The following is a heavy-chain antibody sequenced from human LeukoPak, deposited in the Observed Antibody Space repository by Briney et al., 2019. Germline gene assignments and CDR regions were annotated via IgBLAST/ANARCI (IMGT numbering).Heavy chain of an antibody. Sequence: GGSLRLSCAASGFAFSDYYMSWIRQAPGKGLEWVSYISRSGNTIYYADSVKGRFTISRDNAKNTLYLQMDSLRAEDTAVYYCARGRGDSGYDNYFFDYWGQGSLVTVSS. J-gene: IGHJ4*02. CDR1: GFAFSDYY. CDR3: ARGRGDSGYDNYFFDY. CDR2: ISRSGNTI. V-gene: IGHV3-11*04. D-gene: IGHD5-12*01.